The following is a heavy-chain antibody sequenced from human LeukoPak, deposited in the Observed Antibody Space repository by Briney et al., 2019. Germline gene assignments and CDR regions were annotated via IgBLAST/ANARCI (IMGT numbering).Heavy chain of an antibody. V-gene: IGHV3-30-3*01. J-gene: IGHJ6*02. CDR1: GFTFSSYA. Sequence: GRSLRLSCAASGFTFSSYAMHWVRQAPGKGLEWVAVISYDGSNKYYADSVKGRFTISRDNSKNTLYLQMNSLRAEDTAVYYCARDLGYCSGGSCYSPYGMDVWGQGTTVTVSS. CDR3: ARDLGYCSGGSCYSPYGMDV. D-gene: IGHD2-15*01. CDR2: ISYDGSNK.